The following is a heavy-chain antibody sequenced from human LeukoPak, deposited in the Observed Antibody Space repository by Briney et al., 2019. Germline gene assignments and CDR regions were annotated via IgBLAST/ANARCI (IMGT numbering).Heavy chain of an antibody. J-gene: IGHJ6*02. CDR2: ISYDGSNK. Sequence: RGFLRLSCAASGFTCRSYGMRWVRQAPDKGLEWVAVISYDGSNKYYADSVKGRFTISRDNSKNTLYLQMNSLRAEDTAVYYCAREDSGEYYYYGMDVWGQGTLVTVSS. D-gene: IGHD6-19*01. CDR3: AREDSGEYYYYGMDV. CDR1: GFTCRSYG. V-gene: IGHV3-30*03.